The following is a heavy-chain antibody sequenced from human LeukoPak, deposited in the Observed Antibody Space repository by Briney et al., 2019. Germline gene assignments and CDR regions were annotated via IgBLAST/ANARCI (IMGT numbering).Heavy chain of an antibody. Sequence: SETLSLTCTVSGGSISSGGYYWSWLRPPPGKGLEWIGYIYYSGSTNYNPSLKSRVTISVDTSKNQFSLKLSSVTAADTAVYYCARDEYSSSPQVYYYMDVWGKGTAVTVSS. J-gene: IGHJ6*03. CDR3: ARDEYSSSPQVYYYMDV. D-gene: IGHD6-6*01. CDR1: GGSISSGGYY. V-gene: IGHV4-61*08. CDR2: IYYSGST.